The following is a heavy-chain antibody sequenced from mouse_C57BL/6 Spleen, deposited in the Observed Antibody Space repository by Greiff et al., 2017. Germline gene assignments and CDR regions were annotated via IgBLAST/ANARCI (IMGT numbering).Heavy chain of an antibody. CDR2: IDPSDSYT. CDR3: ASYYSNYGYSDY. D-gene: IGHD2-5*01. J-gene: IGHJ2*01. Sequence: QVQLQQPGAELVMPGASVKLSCKASGYTFTSYWMHWVKQRPGQGLEWIGEIDPSDSYTNYNQKFKGKSTLTVDKSSSTAYMQLSSLTSEDSAVYYCASYYSNYGYSDYWGQGTTLTVSS. CDR1: GYTFTSYW. V-gene: IGHV1-69*01.